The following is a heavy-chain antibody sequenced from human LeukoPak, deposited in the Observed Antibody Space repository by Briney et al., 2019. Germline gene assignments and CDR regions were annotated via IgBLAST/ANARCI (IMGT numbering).Heavy chain of an antibody. Sequence: ASVKVSCKASGYTFTGYYMHWVRQAPGQGLEWMGWINPNSGGTNYAQKFQGWVTMTRDTSISTAYMELSRLRSDDTAVYYCARARTVTTSPLGYGGQGTLVTVSS. CDR1: GYTFTGYY. J-gene: IGHJ4*02. CDR3: ARARTVTTSPLGY. CDR2: INPNSGGT. V-gene: IGHV1-2*04. D-gene: IGHD4-17*01.